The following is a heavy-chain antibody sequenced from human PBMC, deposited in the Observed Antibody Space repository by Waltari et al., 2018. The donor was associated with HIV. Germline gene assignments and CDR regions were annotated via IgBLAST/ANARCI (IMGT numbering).Heavy chain of an antibody. CDR3: ARERITMVRGVSYWFDP. V-gene: IGHV7-4-1*02. CDR1: GSTFTSYA. Sequence: VKVSCKASGSTFTSYAMNWVRQAPGQGLEWMGWINTNTGHPTYAQGFTGRFVFSLDTSVSTAYLQISSLKAEDTAVYYCARERITMVRGVSYWFDPWGQGTLVTVSS. D-gene: IGHD3-10*01. J-gene: IGHJ5*02. CDR2: INTNTGHP.